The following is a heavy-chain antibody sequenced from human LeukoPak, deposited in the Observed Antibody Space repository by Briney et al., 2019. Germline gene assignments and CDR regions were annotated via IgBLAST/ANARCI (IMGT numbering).Heavy chain of an antibody. Sequence: GESLKISCKGSGDTFTSSWIAWVRQMPGKGLEWMGIIYPGDSDTRYSPSFQGQVTISADRSINTAYLQWSSLQASDTAIYYCARPRTLVRGVIGYFFDYWGQGTLVTVSS. CDR2: IYPGDSDT. D-gene: IGHD3-10*01. J-gene: IGHJ4*02. CDR1: GDTFTSSW. CDR3: ARPRTLVRGVIGYFFDY. V-gene: IGHV5-51*01.